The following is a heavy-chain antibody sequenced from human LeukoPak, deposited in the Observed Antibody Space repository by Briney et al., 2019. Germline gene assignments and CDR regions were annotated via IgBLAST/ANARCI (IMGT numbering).Heavy chain of an antibody. CDR3: AREPITSGGNDAFDI. J-gene: IGHJ3*02. Sequence: PSETLSLTCSVSGSSINSAYYWGWIRQPPGKGLEWIGTIYPSGSTSYNPSLKSRVTISIDTSKNQFSLKLNSVTAADTAVFYCAREPITSGGNDAFDIWGQGTMVTVSS. V-gene: IGHV4-38-2*02. D-gene: IGHD3-16*01. CDR1: GSSINSAYY. CDR2: IYPSGST.